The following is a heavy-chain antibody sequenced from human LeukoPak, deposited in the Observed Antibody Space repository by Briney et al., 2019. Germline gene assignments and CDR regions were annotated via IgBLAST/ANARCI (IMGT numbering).Heavy chain of an antibody. D-gene: IGHD2-21*02. CDR1: GFNFSDPR. CDR2: VNKEGTEK. Sequence: GGSLRLSCAASGFNFSDPRMTWVRQAPGKGLEWVSNVNKEGTEKHFLDSVEGRFTISRDNAKKSIYLQMSSLRPEDTAVYFCVRGDWYFESWGQGTLVTVSS. J-gene: IGHJ4*02. CDR3: VRGDWYFES. V-gene: IGHV3-7*04.